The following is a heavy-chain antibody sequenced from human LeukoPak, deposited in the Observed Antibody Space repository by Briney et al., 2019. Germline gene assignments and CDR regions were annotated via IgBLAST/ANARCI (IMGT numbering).Heavy chain of an antibody. CDR3: AIGERFIDAFEF. CDR1: GGSISSGSYY. CDR2: ISGSGGTT. V-gene: IGHV3-23*01. J-gene: IGHJ3*01. Sequence: PSSETLSLTCTVSGGSISSGSYYWGWVRQAPGKGLEWVSGISGSGGTTYYADSVTGRFTISRDNSKNRLYLQMNSLRAEDTAVYYCAIGERFIDAFEFWGQGTVATVSS.